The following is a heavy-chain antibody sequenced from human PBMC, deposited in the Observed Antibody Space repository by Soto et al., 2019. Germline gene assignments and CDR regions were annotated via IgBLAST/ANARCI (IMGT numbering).Heavy chain of an antibody. CDR1: GGSFSGYY. CDR3: ARGRIAALLNWFDP. CDR2: INHSGST. V-gene: IGHV4-34*01. D-gene: IGHD6-6*01. Sequence: KTSETLSLTCAVYGGSFSGYYWSWIRQPPGKGLEWIGEINHSGSTNYNPSLKSRVTISVDTSKNQFSLKLSSVTAADTAVYYCARGRIAALLNWFDPWGQGTLVTVSS. J-gene: IGHJ5*02.